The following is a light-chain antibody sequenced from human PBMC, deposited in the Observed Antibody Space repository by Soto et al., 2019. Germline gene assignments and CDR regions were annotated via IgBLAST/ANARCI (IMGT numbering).Light chain of an antibody. V-gene: IGLV2-11*01. J-gene: IGLJ2*01. Sequence: QSALTQPRSVSGSPGQSVTISCTGTSSDVGAFDFVSWYQQYPGKAPKPMIYDVTKRPSGVPDRFSGSKSGTSASLAITGLQAEDEADYYCQSYDSSLSAWEVFGGGTKVTVL. CDR2: DVT. CDR3: QSYDSSLSAWEV. CDR1: SSDVGAFDF.